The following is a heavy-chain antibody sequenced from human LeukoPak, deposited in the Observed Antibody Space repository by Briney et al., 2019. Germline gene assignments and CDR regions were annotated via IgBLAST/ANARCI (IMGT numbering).Heavy chain of an antibody. V-gene: IGHV4-39*07. J-gene: IGHJ4*02. CDR1: GGSISSSSYY. Sequence: SETLSLTCTVSGGSISSSSYYWGWIRQPPGKGLEWIGSIYYSGSTYYNPSLKSRVTISVDTSKNQFSLKLSSVTAADTAVYYCARRLGGWLQKNYYFDYWGQGTLVTVSS. D-gene: IGHD5-24*01. CDR2: IYYSGST. CDR3: ARRLGGWLQKNYYFDY.